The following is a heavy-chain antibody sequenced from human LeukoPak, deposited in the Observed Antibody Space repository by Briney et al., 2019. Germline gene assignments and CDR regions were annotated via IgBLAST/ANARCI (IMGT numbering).Heavy chain of an antibody. V-gene: IGHV1-8*01. CDR2: MNPNSGNT. J-gene: IGHJ5*02. CDR1: GYTFTSYD. D-gene: IGHD3-10*01. Sequence: ASVKVSCKASGYTFTSYDINWVRQATGQGLEWMGWMNPNSGNTGYAQKFQGRVTMTRNTSISTAYMELSSLRSEDTAVYYCARGSPMVRGVIFPWGQRTLVTVSS. CDR3: ARGSPMVRGVIFP.